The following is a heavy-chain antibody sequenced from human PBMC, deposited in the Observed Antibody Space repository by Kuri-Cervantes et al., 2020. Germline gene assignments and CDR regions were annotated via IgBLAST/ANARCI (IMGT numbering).Heavy chain of an antibody. CDR1: GGSISSSSYY. CDR3: ARVGCSGGSCYMEYYYVDV. J-gene: IGHJ6*03. V-gene: IGHV3-53*04. CDR2: ISGSGSST. Sequence: ETLSLTCTVSGGSISSSSYYWGWIRQPPGKGLEWVSSISGSGSSTYYADSVKGRFTISRHNSKNTLYLQMNSLRTDDTAVYYCARVGCSGGSCYMEYYYVDVWGKGTTVTVSS. D-gene: IGHD2-15*01.